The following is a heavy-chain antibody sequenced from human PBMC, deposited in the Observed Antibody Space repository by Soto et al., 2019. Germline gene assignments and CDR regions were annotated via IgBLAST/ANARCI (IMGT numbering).Heavy chain of an antibody. V-gene: IGHV3-74*01. J-gene: IGHJ4*02. CDR1: GFTFSISW. CDR3: ARDAYGSGNRYFDY. CDR2: INNDETYT. D-gene: IGHD3-10*01. Sequence: EVQLVESGGGLVQPGGSLRISCTPSGFTFSISWMHWVRQAPGKGLVWVSRINNDETYTTYADSVKGRFTISRDNAKNTLYLQMNSLRADDTAVYYCARDAYGSGNRYFDYWGQGTLVTVSP.